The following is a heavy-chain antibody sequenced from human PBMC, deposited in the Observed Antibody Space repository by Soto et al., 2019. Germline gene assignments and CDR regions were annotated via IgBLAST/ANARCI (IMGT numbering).Heavy chain of an antibody. CDR3: ARDGRCYDSSGYYYSYYYGMDV. Sequence: GSLRLSCAASGFTFSSYGMHWVRQAPGKGLEWVAVIWYDGSNKYYADSVKGRFTISRDNSKNTLYLQMNSLRAEDTAVYYCARDGRCYDSSGYYYSYYYGMDVWGQGTTVTVSS. D-gene: IGHD3-22*01. J-gene: IGHJ6*02. CDR1: GFTFSSYG. V-gene: IGHV3-33*01. CDR2: IWYDGSNK.